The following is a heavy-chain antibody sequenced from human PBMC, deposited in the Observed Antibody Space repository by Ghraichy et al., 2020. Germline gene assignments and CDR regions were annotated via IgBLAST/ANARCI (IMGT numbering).Heavy chain of an antibody. J-gene: IGHJ4*02. V-gene: IGHV3-48*01. CDR2: ISSSSSTI. CDR3: ARGSLDCWSGYYTAEFDY. D-gene: IGHD3-3*01. Sequence: GSLRLSCAASGFTFSSYSMNWVRQAPGKGLEWVSYISSSSSTIYYADSVKGRFTISRDNAKNSLYLQMNSLRAEDTAVYYCARGSLDCWSGYYTAEFDYLGQGTLVIVSS. CDR1: GFTFSSYS.